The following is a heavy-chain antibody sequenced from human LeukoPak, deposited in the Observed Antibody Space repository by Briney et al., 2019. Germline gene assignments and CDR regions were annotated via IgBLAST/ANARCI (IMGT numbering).Heavy chain of an antibody. Sequence: ASVKVSCKASGDTGTFSSFAINWLRQAPGQGLEWMGGIIPIFGTANYAQKFQGRVTITADESTSTAYMELSSLRSEDTAVYYCASGDYGGTLGILWFDYWGQGTLVTVSS. CDR3: ASGDYGGTLGILWFDY. D-gene: IGHD4-23*01. CDR2: IIPIFGTA. V-gene: IGHV1-69*13. J-gene: IGHJ4*02. CDR1: GDTGTFSSFA.